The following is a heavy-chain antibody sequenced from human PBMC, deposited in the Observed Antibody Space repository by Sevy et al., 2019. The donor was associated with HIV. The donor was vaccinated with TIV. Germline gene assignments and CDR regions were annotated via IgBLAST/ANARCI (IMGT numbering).Heavy chain of an antibody. D-gene: IGHD6-13*01. CDR1: GFTFSRYG. CDR2: ISNDGSDK. J-gene: IGHJ6*02. V-gene: IGHV3-30*05. Sequence: GGSLRLSCAAAGFTFSRYGMLWARQAPGKGLEWVAVISNDGSDKEYADSVKGRFTVSRDNSKDTVYLQMNSLRLEGTAVYYCANSRGRYEGSSWLYYYYIMDVWGQGTTVTVSS. CDR3: ANSRGRYEGSSWLYYYYIMDV.